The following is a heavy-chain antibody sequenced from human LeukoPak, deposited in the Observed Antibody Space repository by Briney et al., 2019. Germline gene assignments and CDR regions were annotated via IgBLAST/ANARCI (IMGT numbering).Heavy chain of an antibody. CDR3: ASGSLGDGYGVGDYYQYMDV. D-gene: IGHD5-24*01. CDR1: GGTFNSYA. CDR2: ILPLFGTA. J-gene: IGHJ6*03. Sequence: ASVKVSCKASGGTFNSYAISWVRQAPGQGLEWMGGILPLFGTANYAQEFQGRVTFTTDESASTAYMEVSSLRSEDTAVYYCASGSLGDGYGVGDYYQYMDVWGKGTTVTVSS. V-gene: IGHV1-69*05.